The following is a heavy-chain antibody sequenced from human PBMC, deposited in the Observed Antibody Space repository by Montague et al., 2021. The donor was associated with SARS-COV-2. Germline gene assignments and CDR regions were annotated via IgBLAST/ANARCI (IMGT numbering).Heavy chain of an antibody. D-gene: IGHD6-13*01. V-gene: IGHV4-59*02. Sequence: SETLSLTCTVSSGSVSSYYWSWIRQPPGKGLEWIGYIYYSGSTNYNPSLKSRVTISVDTSKNQFSLKLSSVTAADTAVYYCARGAGYSSSWYLAFEIWGQGTRVTVSS. J-gene: IGHJ3*02. CDR1: SGSVSSYY. CDR3: ARGAGYSSSWYLAFEI. CDR2: IYYSGST.